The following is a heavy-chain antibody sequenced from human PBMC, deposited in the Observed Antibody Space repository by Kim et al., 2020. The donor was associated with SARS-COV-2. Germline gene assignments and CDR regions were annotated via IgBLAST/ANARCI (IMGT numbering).Heavy chain of an antibody. V-gene: IGHV3-21*01. J-gene: IGHJ4*02. Sequence: GGSLRLSCAASGFTFRYYSMNWVRQAPGKGLEWVSSISTGTSYIYYADSVRGRFTISRDDAKNSLNLQMNSLRAEDTAVYYCARGHSGYDFFDFWGQGTL. CDR1: GFTFRYYS. CDR3: ARGHSGYDFFDF. CDR2: ISTGTSYI. D-gene: IGHD5-12*01.